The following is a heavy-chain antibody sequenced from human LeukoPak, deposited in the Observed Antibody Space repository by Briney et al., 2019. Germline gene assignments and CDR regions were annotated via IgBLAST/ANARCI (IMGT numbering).Heavy chain of an antibody. J-gene: IGHJ4*02. CDR1: GFTFSTYN. V-gene: IGHV3-48*04. Sequence: PGGSLRLSCEASGFTFSTYNMNWVRQAPGKGLEWVSYISSSGFTTYYADSMKGRFTISRDNAKNTLYLQMNSLRAEDTAVYYCARAQWDYWGQGTLVTVSS. D-gene: IGHD6-19*01. CDR3: ARAQWDY. CDR2: ISSSGFTT.